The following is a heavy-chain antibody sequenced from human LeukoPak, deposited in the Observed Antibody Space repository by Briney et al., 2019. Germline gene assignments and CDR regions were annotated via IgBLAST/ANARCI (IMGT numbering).Heavy chain of an antibody. CDR2: ISWNSGSI. V-gene: IGHV3-9*01. Sequence: GGSLRLSCVASGFTFSNYAMHWVRQAPGEGLEWVSGISWNSGSIGYADSVKGRFTISRDNAKNSLYLQMNSLRAEDTALYYCAKDITHSSSWYGAFDIWGQGTMVTVSS. J-gene: IGHJ3*02. CDR3: AKDITHSSSWYGAFDI. D-gene: IGHD6-13*01. CDR1: GFTFSNYA.